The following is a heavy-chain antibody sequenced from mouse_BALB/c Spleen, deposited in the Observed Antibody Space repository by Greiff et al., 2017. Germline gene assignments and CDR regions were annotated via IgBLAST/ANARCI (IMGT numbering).Heavy chain of an antibody. D-gene: IGHD3-2*01. CDR1: GFTFSSYG. CDR2: INSNGGST. CDR3: ARGRQLGLRYAMDY. Sequence: EVQVVESGGGLVQPGGSLKLSCAASGFTFSSYGMSWVRQTPDKRLELVATINSNGGSTYYPDSVKGRFTISRDNAKNTLYLQMSSLKSEDTAMYYCARGRQLGLRYAMDYWGQGTSVTVSS. V-gene: IGHV5-6-3*01. J-gene: IGHJ4*01.